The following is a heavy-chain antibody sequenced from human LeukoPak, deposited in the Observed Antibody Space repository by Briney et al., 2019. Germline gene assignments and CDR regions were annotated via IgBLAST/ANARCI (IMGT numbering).Heavy chain of an antibody. V-gene: IGHV3-53*01. CDR3: ASKRGYNYGYDN. CDR2: TYSGGST. J-gene: IGHJ4*02. Sequence: GGSLRLSCAASGFTVSSNYMSWVRQAPGKGLEWVSVTYSGGSTYYADSVKGRFTISRDNSENTLYFQMNSLRAEDTAVYYCASKRGYNYGYDNWGQGTLVTVSS. D-gene: IGHD5-18*01. CDR1: GFTVSSNY.